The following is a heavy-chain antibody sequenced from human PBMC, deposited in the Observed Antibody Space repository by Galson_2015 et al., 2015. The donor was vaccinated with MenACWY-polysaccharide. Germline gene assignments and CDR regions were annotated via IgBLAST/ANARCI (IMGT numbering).Heavy chain of an antibody. Sequence: SLRLSCAASGFTIDDFAMHWVRQPPGKGLEWVSGISWNSGGIGYADSVKDRFTISRDKARNSLYLQMNSLRTEDTALYYCAKARGSGNHSYYMDAWGKGTTVTVSS. CDR2: ISWNSGGI. CDR3: AKARGSGNHSYYMDA. CDR1: GFTIDDFA. V-gene: IGHV3-9*01. D-gene: IGHD3-3*01. J-gene: IGHJ6*03.